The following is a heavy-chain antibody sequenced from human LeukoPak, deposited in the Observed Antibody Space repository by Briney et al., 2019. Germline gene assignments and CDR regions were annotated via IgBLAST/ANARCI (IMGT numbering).Heavy chain of an antibody. J-gene: IGHJ4*02. V-gene: IGHV3-23*01. CDR2: ISGRAGNT. Sequence: GGSLRLSCAAFGFTFTNNAMSWVRQAPGKGLEWVSTISGRAGNTYYADSVQGRFTISRDISKNTLYLQMNSLRAEDTAVYYCAKRSSTRTFDYWGQGTLVTVSS. D-gene: IGHD2-2*01. CDR1: GFTFTNNA. CDR3: AKRSSTRTFDY.